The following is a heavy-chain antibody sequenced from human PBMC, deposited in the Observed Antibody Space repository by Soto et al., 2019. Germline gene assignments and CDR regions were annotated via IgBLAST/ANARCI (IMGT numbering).Heavy chain of an antibody. CDR1: GYTFTAFA. J-gene: IGHJ4*02. V-gene: IGHV1-3*01. Sequence: QVQLVQSGTEVRKPGASVRVSCKASGYTFTAFAMHWVRQAPGQRPEWMGWINADNGNTRYSQKFQGRVTFTRDISANTAYLELSSLESDDTAVYYCARDGSGYYGSGSYPDWGQGTLVTVSS. D-gene: IGHD3-10*01. CDR3: ARDGSGYYGSGSYPD. CDR2: INADNGNT.